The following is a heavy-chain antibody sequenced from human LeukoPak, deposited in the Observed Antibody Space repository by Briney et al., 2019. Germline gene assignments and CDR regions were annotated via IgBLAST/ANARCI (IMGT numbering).Heavy chain of an antibody. Sequence: PSETLSLTCTVSGGSISSYYWSWIRQPPGKGLEWIGYIYYSGNTNYNPSLKSRVSISIDTSKNQLSLQLSSVTAADTAVYYCARDRDSSGLRDFDLWGRGPLVTVSA. CDR3: ARDRDSSGLRDFDL. V-gene: IGHV4-59*01. D-gene: IGHD3-22*01. CDR1: GGSISSYY. CDR2: IYYSGNT. J-gene: IGHJ2*01.